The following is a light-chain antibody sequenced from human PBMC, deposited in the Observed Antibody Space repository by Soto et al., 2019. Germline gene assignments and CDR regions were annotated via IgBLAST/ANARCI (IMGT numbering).Light chain of an antibody. V-gene: IGLV1-44*01. CDR2: SNN. CDR3: SAWDDSLNGLV. CDR1: SSNIGSNT. J-gene: IGLJ3*02. Sequence: QSVLTQPPSASGTPGQRVTISCSGSSSNIGSNTVNWYQQLPGTAPKLLIYSNNPRPSGVPDRFSGSKSGTSASLAISGRQSEDEADYYCSAWDDSLNGLVFGGGTKRTVL.